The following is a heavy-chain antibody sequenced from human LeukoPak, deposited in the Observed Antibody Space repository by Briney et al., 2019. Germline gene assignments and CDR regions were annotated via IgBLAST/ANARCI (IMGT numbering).Heavy chain of an antibody. CDR2: IYYSGST. J-gene: IGHJ6*02. V-gene: IGHV4-59*01. CDR1: GGSISSYY. CDR3: ARDTEGMDV. D-gene: IGHD4-17*01. Sequence: SETLSLTCTVSGGSISSYYWSWIRQPPGKGLEWIGYIYYSGSTNYNPSLKSRVTISVDTSKNQFSPKLSSVTAADTAVYYCARDTEGMDVWGQGTTVTVSS.